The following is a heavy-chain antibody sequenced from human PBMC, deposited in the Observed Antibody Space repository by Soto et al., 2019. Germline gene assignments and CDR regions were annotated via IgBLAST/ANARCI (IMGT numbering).Heavy chain of an antibody. CDR1: GGSISSYY. J-gene: IGHJ4*02. Sequence: SETLSLTCTVSGGSISSYYWSWIRQPPGKGLEWIGYIYYSGSTNYNPSLKSRVTISVDTSKNQFSLKLSSVTAADTAVYYCARQSPYYGSGSYGYYFDYWGQGTLVTVPS. CDR3: ARQSPYYGSGSYGYYFDY. V-gene: IGHV4-59*08. CDR2: IYYSGST. D-gene: IGHD3-10*01.